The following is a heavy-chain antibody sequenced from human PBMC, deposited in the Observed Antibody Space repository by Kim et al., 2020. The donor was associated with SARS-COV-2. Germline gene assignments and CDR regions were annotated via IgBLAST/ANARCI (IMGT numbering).Heavy chain of an antibody. D-gene: IGHD6-25*01. V-gene: IGHV3-7*01. CDR2: QDGSEK. J-gene: IGHJ4*02. CDR3: ARCGDY. Sequence: QDGSEKYYADSVKGRFTISRDNAKNSLYLQMNSLRAEDTAMYYCARCGDYWGQGTLVTVSS.